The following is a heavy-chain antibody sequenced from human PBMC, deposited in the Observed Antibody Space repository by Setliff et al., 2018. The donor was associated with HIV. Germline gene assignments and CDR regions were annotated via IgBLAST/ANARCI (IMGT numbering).Heavy chain of an antibody. CDR3: ARHRDGGTYPLDY. CDR2: IYYSGSA. CDR1: RDSIRNGAYY. Sequence: PSETLSLTCTVSRDSIRNGAYYWGWTRQPPGKGLEWIGSIYYSGSAYYNPSLKSRVTISLDTSKNRFSLQLTSVTAADTAVYYCARHRDGGTYPLDYWGQGTLVTVSS. D-gene: IGHD1-26*01. V-gene: IGHV4-39*01. J-gene: IGHJ4*02.